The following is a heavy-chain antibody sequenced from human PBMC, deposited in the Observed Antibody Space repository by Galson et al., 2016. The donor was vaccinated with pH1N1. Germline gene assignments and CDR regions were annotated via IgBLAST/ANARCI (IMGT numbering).Heavy chain of an antibody. V-gene: IGHV5-51*01. CDR3: ASTRPEFRYFDWQKPHSFDY. CDR2: IYLSDSHT. D-gene: IGHD3-9*01. Sequence: QSGPEVKKPGESLKISCEGFGYSLTNYWIVWVRQMPGKGLEWMGIIYLSDSHTTYSPSFQGQVTISADKSISTAYLERSSLKASDTATYYCASTRPEFRYFDWQKPHSFDYWGQGTLVTVSS. CDR1: GYSLTNYW. J-gene: IGHJ4*02.